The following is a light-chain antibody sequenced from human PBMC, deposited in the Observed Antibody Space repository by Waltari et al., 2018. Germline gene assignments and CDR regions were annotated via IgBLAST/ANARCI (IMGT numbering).Light chain of an antibody. J-gene: IGKJ1*01. Sequence: VIWMTQSPSLLSASTGDRVTITCRTSQDINIYLAWYKQKPGKAPDLLIYGASTLQSGVPSRFSGSGSGTDFTLTINRLQSEDFATYYCQHYHSFPHTFGQGTKVEIK. CDR1: QDINIY. V-gene: IGKV1D-8*01. CDR2: GAS. CDR3: QHYHSFPHT.